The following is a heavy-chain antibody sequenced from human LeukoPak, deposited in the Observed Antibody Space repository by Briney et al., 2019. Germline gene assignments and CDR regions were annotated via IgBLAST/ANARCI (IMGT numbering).Heavy chain of an antibody. V-gene: IGHV3-30*12. Sequence: GRSLRLSCAASGFIFSTYGMHWVRQAPGKGLEWVAVISYDGSNKYYADSVKGRFTISRDNSKNTLYLQMNSLRAEDTAVYYCARDGRIRFLEWLPHYWGQGTLVTVSS. CDR2: ISYDGSNK. CDR1: GFIFSTYG. D-gene: IGHD3-3*01. J-gene: IGHJ4*02. CDR3: ARDGRIRFLEWLPHY.